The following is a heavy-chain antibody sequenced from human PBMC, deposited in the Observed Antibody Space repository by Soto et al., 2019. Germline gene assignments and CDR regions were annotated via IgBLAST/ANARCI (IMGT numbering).Heavy chain of an antibody. V-gene: IGHV3-49*03. J-gene: IGHJ4*02. CDR2: IRSKAYGETT. D-gene: IGHD1-26*01. CDR3: TRDPSVGALPYYHDF. CDR1: EFTLIEYA. Sequence: GGSLRLSCSASEFTLIEYAVNWFRQPPGKGLEWVGFIRSKAYGETTEYAASVKGRFTISRDDSKGVAYLQLNSLKTEDTAVYYCTRDPSVGALPYYHDFWGQGTLVTVSS.